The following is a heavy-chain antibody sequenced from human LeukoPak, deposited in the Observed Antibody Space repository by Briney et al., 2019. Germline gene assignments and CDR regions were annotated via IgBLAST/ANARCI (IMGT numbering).Heavy chain of an antibody. V-gene: IGHV3-48*03. J-gene: IGHJ4*02. CDR1: GFTFSSYE. Sequence: PGGSLRLSCAASGFTFSSYEMNWVRQAPGKGLEWVSYISSSGSTIYYADSVKGRFTISRDNAKNSPYLQMNSLRAEDTAVYYCARDLTGGYSYGDYWGQGTLVTVSS. D-gene: IGHD5-18*01. CDR3: ARDLTGGYSYGDY. CDR2: ISSSGSTI.